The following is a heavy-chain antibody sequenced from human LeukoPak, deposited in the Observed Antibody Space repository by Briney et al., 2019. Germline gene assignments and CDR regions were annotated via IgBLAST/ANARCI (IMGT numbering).Heavy chain of an antibody. J-gene: IGHJ6*03. D-gene: IGHD2-2*01. Sequence: ASVKVSCKASGYTFTSYAMNWVRQAPGQGLEWMGWINTNTGNPTYAQGFTGRFVFSLDTSVSTAYLQISSLKAEDTAVYYCAREGRSSTSCYAYYYYYMDVWGKGTTVTVSS. CDR1: GYTFTSYA. CDR3: AREGRSSTSCYAYYYYYMDV. CDR2: INTNTGNP. V-gene: IGHV7-4-1*02.